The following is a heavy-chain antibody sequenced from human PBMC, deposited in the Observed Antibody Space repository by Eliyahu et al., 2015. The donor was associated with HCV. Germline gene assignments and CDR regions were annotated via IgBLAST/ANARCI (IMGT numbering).Heavy chain of an antibody. J-gene: IGHJ4*02. V-gene: IGHV3-23*01. CDR2: ITNGGGST. CDR1: GFTFGNCA. Sequence: EVQLLESGGGLVQPGGSLRLSCAASGFTFGNCAMSWVRQAPGKGLGWVSAITNGGGSTYYTDSVKGRFAISRDNSKSTLYLQMTSLRAEDTALYYCAKHRSFGVGSPPDYWGQGALVTVSS. D-gene: IGHD3-10*01. CDR3: AKHRSFGVGSPPDY.